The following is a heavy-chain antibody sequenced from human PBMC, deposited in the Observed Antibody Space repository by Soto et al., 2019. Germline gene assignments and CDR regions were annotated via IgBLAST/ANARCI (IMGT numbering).Heavy chain of an antibody. CDR3: ARFGGFQASGRWFDP. V-gene: IGHV4-34*01. J-gene: IGHJ5*02. Sequence: SETLSLTCAVYGGSFSGYYWSWIRQPPGKGLEWIGEINHSGSTNYNPSLKSRVTISVDTSKNQFSLKLSSVTAADTAVYYCARFGGFQASGRWFDPWGQGTLVTVSS. D-gene: IGHD3-16*01. CDR2: INHSGST. CDR1: GGSFSGYY.